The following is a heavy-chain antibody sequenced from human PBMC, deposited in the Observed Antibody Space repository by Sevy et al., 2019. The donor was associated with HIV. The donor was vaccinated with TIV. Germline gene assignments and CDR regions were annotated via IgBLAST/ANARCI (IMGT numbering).Heavy chain of an antibody. J-gene: IGHJ1*01. CDR3: ASCYYYDSSGYPEWEYFQH. V-gene: IGHV1-18*01. CDR2: ISAYNGNT. D-gene: IGHD3-22*01. Sequence: ASVKVSCKASGYTFTSYGISWVRQAPGQGLEWMGWISAYNGNTNYAQKLQGRVTMTTVTSTSTAYMELRSLRSDDTAVYYCASCYYYDSSGYPEWEYFQHWGQGTLVTVSS. CDR1: GYTFTSYG.